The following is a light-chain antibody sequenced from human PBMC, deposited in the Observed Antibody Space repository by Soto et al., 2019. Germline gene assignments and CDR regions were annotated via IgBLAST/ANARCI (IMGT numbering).Light chain of an antibody. CDR1: SSDVGGSNY. Sequence: QYVLTQPASVSGSPGQSITISCTGTSSDVGGSNYVSWYQQHPGKAPKLIIFDVSHRPSGFSNRFSGSKSGNTASLTISGLQAEDEADYYCSSYTSSSTDVFGTGTKVTVL. V-gene: IGLV2-14*03. CDR3: SSYTSSSTDV. J-gene: IGLJ1*01. CDR2: DVS.